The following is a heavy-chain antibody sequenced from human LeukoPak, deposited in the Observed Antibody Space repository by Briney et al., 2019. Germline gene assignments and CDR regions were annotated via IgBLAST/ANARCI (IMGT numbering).Heavy chain of an antibody. CDR2: IKQDATEI. D-gene: IGHD1-26*01. CDR1: GFSFRNSW. V-gene: IGHV3-7*01. Sequence: QAGRSLRLSCATSGFSFRNSWMSWVRQAPGKGLEWVANIKQDATEIYYADSVKGRLTISRDNARRSLFLQMNILRVEDTALYYCARLNWDDGEVSGFDQWGQGILVTVSS. J-gene: IGHJ5*02. CDR3: ARLNWDDGEVSGFDQ.